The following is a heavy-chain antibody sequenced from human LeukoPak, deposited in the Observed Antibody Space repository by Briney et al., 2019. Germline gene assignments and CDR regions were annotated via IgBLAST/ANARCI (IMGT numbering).Heavy chain of an antibody. CDR3: AKGIAVAGSNWFDP. J-gene: IGHJ5*02. D-gene: IGHD6-19*01. V-gene: IGHV3-9*01. Sequence: GGSLRLSCAASGFTVSSNYMSWVRQAPGKGLEWVSGISWNSGSIGYADSVKGRFTISRDNAKSSLYLQMNSLRAEDTALYYCAKGIAVAGSNWFDPWGQGTLVTVSS. CDR1: GFTVSSNY. CDR2: ISWNSGSI.